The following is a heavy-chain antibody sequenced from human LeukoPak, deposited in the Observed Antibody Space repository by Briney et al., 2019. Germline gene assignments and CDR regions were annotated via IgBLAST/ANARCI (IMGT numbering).Heavy chain of an antibody. CDR3: ARNGRPIVVEWYFDL. CDR1: AFTFSNYW. D-gene: IGHD3-22*01. Sequence: PGGSLRLSCAASAFTFSNYWMSWVRQAPGKGLEWVSDINWNGGSTGYADSVKGRFTISRDNAKNSLYLQMNSLRAEDTALYYCARNGRPIVVEWYFDLWGRGTLVTVSS. V-gene: IGHV3-20*04. CDR2: INWNGGST. J-gene: IGHJ2*01.